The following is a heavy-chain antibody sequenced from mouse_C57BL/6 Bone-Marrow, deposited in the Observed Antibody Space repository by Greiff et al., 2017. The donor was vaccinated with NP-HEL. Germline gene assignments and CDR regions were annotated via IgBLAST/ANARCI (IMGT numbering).Heavy chain of an antibody. D-gene: IGHD1-1*01. CDR3: VRHENYGSSYYAMDY. CDR1: GFSFNTYA. Sequence: EVQGVESGGGLVQPKGSLKLSCAASGFSFNTYAMNWVRQAPGKGLEWVARIRSKSNNYATYYADSVKDRFTISRDDSESMLYLQMNNLKTEDTAMYYCVRHENYGSSYYAMDYWGQGTSVTVSS. CDR2: IRSKSNNYAT. V-gene: IGHV10-1*01. J-gene: IGHJ4*01.